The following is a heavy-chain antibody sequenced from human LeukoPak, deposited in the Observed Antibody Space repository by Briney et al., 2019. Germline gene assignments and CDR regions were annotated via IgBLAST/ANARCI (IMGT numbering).Heavy chain of an antibody. CDR2: IWYDGSNK. V-gene: IGHV3-33*01. Sequence: GGSLRLSCAASGFTFSSYGMHWVSQAPGKGLEWVAVIWYDGSNKYYADSVKGRFTISRDNSKNTLYLQMNSLRAEDTAVYYCARDLSSGSYYFDYWGQGTLVTVSS. D-gene: IGHD6-19*01. CDR1: GFTFSSYG. J-gene: IGHJ4*02. CDR3: ARDLSSGSYYFDY.